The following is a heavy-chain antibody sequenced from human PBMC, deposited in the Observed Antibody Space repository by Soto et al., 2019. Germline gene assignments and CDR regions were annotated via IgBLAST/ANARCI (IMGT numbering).Heavy chain of an antibody. Sequence: QVHLQESGPGLVKPSETLSLTCSVSGVTISGYYWTWIRQPAWKGLEWIGRIYSSGNTKYNPSLQSRVTMSLDTSNYQFSRRLTSVTAADTAVYYCARGQRFSDWFDPWGQGTLVTVSS. D-gene: IGHD3-3*01. CDR2: IYSSGNT. J-gene: IGHJ5*02. V-gene: IGHV4-4*07. CDR3: ARGQRFSDWFDP. CDR1: GVTISGYY.